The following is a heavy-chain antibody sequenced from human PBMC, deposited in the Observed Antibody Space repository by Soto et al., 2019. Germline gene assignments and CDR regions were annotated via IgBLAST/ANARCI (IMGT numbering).Heavy chain of an antibody. V-gene: IGHV6-1*01. CDR2: TSYRPKWYN. CDR3: ATEQLAVLRGVLDY. Sequence: SQTLSLTCVVSGDSVSSNSADWNWIRQSPSRGLEWLGRTSYRPKWYNDYAISVKSRIIINPDTSKNQFSLQLNSVTPEDTAVYYCATEQLAVLRGVLDYWGQGTLVTVSS. D-gene: IGHD1-1*01. J-gene: IGHJ4*02. CDR1: GDSVSSNSAD.